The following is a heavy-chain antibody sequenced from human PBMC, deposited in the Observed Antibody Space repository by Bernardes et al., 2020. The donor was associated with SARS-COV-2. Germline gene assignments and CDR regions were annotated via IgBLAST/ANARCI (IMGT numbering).Heavy chain of an antibody. CDR1: GFSFSSHT. CDR2: ITSSSRYI. D-gene: IGHD5-12*01. CDR3: ARGPPDILANPREEY. J-gene: IGHJ4*02. V-gene: IGHV3-21*01. Sequence: GGSLRLSCAASGFSFSSHTMHWVRQASGKGLEWVSSITSSSRYIFYADSVKGRFTISRDNAKNALYLQMNSLRDEDTARYFCARGPPDILANPREEYWGQGALVNVSS.